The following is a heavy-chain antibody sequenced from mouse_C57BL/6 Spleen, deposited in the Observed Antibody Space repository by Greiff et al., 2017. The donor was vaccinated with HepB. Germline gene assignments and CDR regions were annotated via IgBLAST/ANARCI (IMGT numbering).Heavy chain of an antibody. J-gene: IGHJ3*01. CDR3: ARNYYYGSSDWFAY. V-gene: IGHV2-2*01. D-gene: IGHD1-1*01. CDR2: IWSGGST. CDR1: GFSLTSYG. Sequence: VMLVESGPGLVQPSQSLSITCTVSGFSLTSYGVHWVRQSPGKGLEWLGVIWSGGSTDYNAAFISRLSISKDNSKSQFFLKMNSLQADDTAIYYCARNYYYGSSDWFAYWGQGTLVTVSA.